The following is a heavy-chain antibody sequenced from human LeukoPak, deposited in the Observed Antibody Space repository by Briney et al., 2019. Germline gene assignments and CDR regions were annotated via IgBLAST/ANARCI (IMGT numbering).Heavy chain of an antibody. J-gene: IGHJ4*02. CDR1: GFTFSSYG. V-gene: IGHV3-30*18. CDR2: ISYDGSNK. D-gene: IGHD3-3*01. Sequence: GGSLRLSCAASGFTFSSYGMHWVRQAPGKGLEWVAVISYDGSNKYYADSVKGRFTISRDNSKNTLYLQMNSLRAEDTAVYYCAKDLAGRYDFWSGYRGFDYWGQGTLVTVSS. CDR3: AKDLAGRYDFWSGYRGFDY.